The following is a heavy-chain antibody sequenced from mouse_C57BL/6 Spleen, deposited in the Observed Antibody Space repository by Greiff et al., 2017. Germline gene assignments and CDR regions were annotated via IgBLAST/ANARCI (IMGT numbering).Heavy chain of an antibody. J-gene: IGHJ1*03. Sequence: EVQGVESGGGLVQPGGSLSLSCAASGFTFTDYYMSWVRQPPGKALEWLGFIRNKANGYTTEYSASVKGRFTISRDNSQSILYLQMNALRAEDSATYYCARYYGSSYGWYFDVWGTGTTVTVSS. V-gene: IGHV7-3*01. D-gene: IGHD1-1*01. CDR1: GFTFTDYY. CDR2: IRNKANGYTT. CDR3: ARYYGSSYGWYFDV.